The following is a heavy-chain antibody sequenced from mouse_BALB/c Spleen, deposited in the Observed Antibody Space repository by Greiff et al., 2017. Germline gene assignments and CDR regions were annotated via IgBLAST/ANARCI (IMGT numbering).Heavy chain of an antibody. J-gene: IGHJ2*01. CDR2: INPYNDGT. Sequence: EVQLQQSGPELVKPGASVKMSCKASGYTFTSYVMHWVKQKPGQGLEWIGYINPYNDGTKYNEKFKGKATLTSDKSSSTAYMELSSLTSEDSAVYYCARYGRDDDDYFDYWGQGTTLTVSS. D-gene: IGHD2-4*01. CDR1: GYTFTSYV. V-gene: IGHV1-14*01. CDR3: ARYGRDDDDYFDY.